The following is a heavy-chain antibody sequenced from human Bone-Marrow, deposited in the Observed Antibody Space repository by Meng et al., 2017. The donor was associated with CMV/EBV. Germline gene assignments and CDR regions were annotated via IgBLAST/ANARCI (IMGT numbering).Heavy chain of an antibody. CDR1: GFTFSSYA. CDR2: ISGGGGSS. J-gene: IGHJ4*02. Sequence: GESLKISCAASGFTFSSYAMAWVRQAPGKGLEWVSGISGGGGSSFHADSVKGRFTISRDNSKNTLFLQMSSLRAEDTALYYCAKGQTSTWNAYFDSWGQGTLVTVSS. CDR3: AKGQTSTWNAYFDS. D-gene: IGHD6-13*01. V-gene: IGHV3-23*01.